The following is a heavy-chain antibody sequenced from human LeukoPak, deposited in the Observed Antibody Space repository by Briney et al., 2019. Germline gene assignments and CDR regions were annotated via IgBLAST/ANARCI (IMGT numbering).Heavy chain of an antibody. CDR3: AREGPRGNSQFDY. J-gene: IGHJ4*02. D-gene: IGHD2/OR15-2a*01. Sequence: GGSLRLSCAASGVTLSTYAMSWARQAPGKGLEWVSGISSSGSGDNTYYADSVKGRFTISRDSSKNTLYLQMNSLRAEDTAVYYCAREGPRGNSQFDYWGQGTLVTVSS. V-gene: IGHV3-23*01. CDR2: ISSSGSGDNT. CDR1: GVTLSTYA.